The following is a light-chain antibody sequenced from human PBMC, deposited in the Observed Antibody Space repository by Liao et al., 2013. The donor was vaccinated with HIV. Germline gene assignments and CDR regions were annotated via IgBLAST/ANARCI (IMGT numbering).Light chain of an antibody. CDR1: YIGNKG. Sequence: SYELTQPPSVSVAPGQTATITCGGNYIGNKGVYWYQQKPGQAPVMVISYDSDRPSGIPERFSGSNSGNTATLTISGTQAMDEADYYCQAWDSSTAWVFGGGTKLTVL. J-gene: IGLJ3*02. CDR2: YDS. CDR3: QAWDSSTAWV. V-gene: IGLV3-21*01.